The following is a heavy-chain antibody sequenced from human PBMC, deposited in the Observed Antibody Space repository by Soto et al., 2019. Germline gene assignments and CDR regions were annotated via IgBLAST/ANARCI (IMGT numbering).Heavy chain of an antibody. CDR1: GYTFTSYG. Sequence: QVHLVQSGAEVKKPGASVKVSCKASGYTFTSYGITWVRQAPGQGLECMGWISAHNGNTDYAQKLDGRVIVTRDTSPSTAYMELRSLRSDDTAVFYCAGGRYGDYWGQGALVTVSS. V-gene: IGHV1-18*01. J-gene: IGHJ4*02. CDR3: AGGRYGDY. CDR2: ISAHNGNT. D-gene: IGHD1-1*01.